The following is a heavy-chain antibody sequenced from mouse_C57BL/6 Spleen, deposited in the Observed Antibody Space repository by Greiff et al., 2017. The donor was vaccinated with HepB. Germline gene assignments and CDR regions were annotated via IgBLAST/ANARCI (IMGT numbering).Heavy chain of an antibody. CDR1: GYSFTDYN. D-gene: IGHD2-10*02. V-gene: IGHV1-39*01. J-gene: IGHJ4*01. CDR3: ARGEVWSYYDAMDY. CDR2: INPNYGTT. Sequence: VQLQQSGPELVKPGASVKISCKASGYSFTDYNMNWVKQSNGKSLEWIGVINPNYGTTSYNQKFKGKATFTVDQSSSTAYMQHNSLTSEDSAVYYCARGEVWSYYDAMDYWCQGTSVTVSS.